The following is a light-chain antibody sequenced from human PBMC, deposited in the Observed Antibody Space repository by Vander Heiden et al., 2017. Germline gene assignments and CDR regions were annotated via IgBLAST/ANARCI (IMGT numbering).Light chain of an antibody. CDR2: LGS. CDR1: QSLLHSNGYNY. J-gene: IGKJ4*01. Sequence: DIVMTQSPLSLPVTPGEPASISCRSSQSLLHSNGYNYVDWYLQTPGQSPLLLIYLGSNRASGVPDRFSGSGSGTDSTLKSSRVEAEDVGVYYCMQALQTPYTFGGGTKVEIK. CDR3: MQALQTPYT. V-gene: IGKV2-28*01.